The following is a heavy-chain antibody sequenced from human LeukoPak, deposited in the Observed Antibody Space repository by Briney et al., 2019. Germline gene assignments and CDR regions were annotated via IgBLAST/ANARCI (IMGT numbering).Heavy chain of an antibody. D-gene: IGHD6-19*01. CDR3: AREAIAVAAPYFDY. V-gene: IGHV3-11*01. J-gene: IGHJ4*02. CDR1: GFTFSDYY. Sequence: GGPLRLSCAASGFTFSDYYMSWIRQVPGKGLEWVSYISSSGSTIYYADSVKGRFTISRDNAKNSLYLQMNSLRAEDTAVYYCAREAIAVAAPYFDYWGQGTLVTVSS. CDR2: ISSSGSTI.